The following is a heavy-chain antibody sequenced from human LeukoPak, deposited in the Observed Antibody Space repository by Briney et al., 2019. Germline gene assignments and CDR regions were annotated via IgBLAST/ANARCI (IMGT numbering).Heavy chain of an antibody. CDR1: GFTFNNAW. Sequence: GGSLRLSCAASGFTFNNAWMSWVRQAPGKGLEWVGRIKSKADGGTADYVAPVKGRFTISRDDAKNTVYLQMNSLRAEDTAVYYCAKPRGSGSYNFDYWGQGTLVTVSS. CDR2: IKSKADGGTA. D-gene: IGHD3-10*01. J-gene: IGHJ4*02. V-gene: IGHV3-15*01. CDR3: AKPRGSGSYNFDY.